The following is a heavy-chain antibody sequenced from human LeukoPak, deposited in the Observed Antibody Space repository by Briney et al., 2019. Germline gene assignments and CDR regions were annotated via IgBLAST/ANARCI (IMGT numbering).Heavy chain of an antibody. CDR2: IYPGDSDT. V-gene: IGHV5-51*01. CDR1: GFTFTNFW. Sequence: GESLKISCKGSGFTFTNFWIGWVRQMPGKGLEWMGIIYPGDSDTRYSPSFQGQVTISADKSISTAYLQWSSLKASDTAMYYCARSWVAGYGTVLDYWGQGTLVTVSS. D-gene: IGHD6-19*01. J-gene: IGHJ4*02. CDR3: ARSWVAGYGTVLDY.